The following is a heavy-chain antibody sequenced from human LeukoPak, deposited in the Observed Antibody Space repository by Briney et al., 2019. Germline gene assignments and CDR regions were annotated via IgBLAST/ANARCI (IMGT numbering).Heavy chain of an antibody. CDR1: GYTFSTYG. V-gene: IGHV1-18*01. CDR3: ARMILLLGDVLTVPPRGFDY. Sequence: RASVKVSCKASGYTFSTYGIAWVRQAPGRGLEWLGRISVYNGNTNYAQKLQGRVTMTTDTSTSTAYMELRSLRSDDTAVYYCARMILLLGDVLTVPPRGFDYWGQGTLVTVSS. D-gene: IGHD3-9*01. CDR2: ISVYNGNT. J-gene: IGHJ4*02.